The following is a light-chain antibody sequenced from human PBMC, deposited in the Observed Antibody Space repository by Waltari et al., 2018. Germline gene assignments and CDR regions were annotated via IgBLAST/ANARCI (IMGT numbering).Light chain of an antibody. J-gene: IGKJ1*01. CDR2: KAS. CDR3: QQYDNYWT. V-gene: IGKV1-5*03. Sequence: DIQMTQSPSTLSASVGDRVTITCRARQRITNWLAWYQRKPGKGPKLLIYKASNLESGGPSRCRGSGSGTEFTLTISSLQADDFATYYCQQYDNYWTFGQGTKVEIK. CDR1: QRITNW.